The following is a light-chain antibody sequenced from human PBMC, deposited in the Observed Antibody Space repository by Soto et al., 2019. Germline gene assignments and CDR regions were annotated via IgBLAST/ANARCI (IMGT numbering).Light chain of an antibody. J-gene: IGKJ1*01. CDR1: QSFSSN. Sequence: EIVMTQAPAALSVSPGERATLSCRASQSFSSNLAWYQQKPGQAPRLLIYGASTRATGIPARFSGSGSGTEFTLTISSLQSEDFAVYYCPQYNNWPTWTFGQGTKV. V-gene: IGKV3-15*01. CDR3: PQYNNWPTWT. CDR2: GAS.